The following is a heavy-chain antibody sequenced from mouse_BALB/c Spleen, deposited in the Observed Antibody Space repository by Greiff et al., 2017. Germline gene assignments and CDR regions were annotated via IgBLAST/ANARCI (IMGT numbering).Heavy chain of an antibody. CDR3: AKLGGDY. V-gene: IGHV5-6*01. CDR2: ISSGGSYT. J-gene: IGHJ2*01. CDR1: GFTFSSYG. Sequence: DVLLVESGGDLVKPGGSLKLSCAASGFTFSSYGMSWVRQTPDKRLEWVATISSGGSYTYYPDSVKGRFTISRDNAKNTLYLQMSSLKSEDTAMYYGAKLGGDYWGQGTTLTVSS. D-gene: IGHD4-1*01.